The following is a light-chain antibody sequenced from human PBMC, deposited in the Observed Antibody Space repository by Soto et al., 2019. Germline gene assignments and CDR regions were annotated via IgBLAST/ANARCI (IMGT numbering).Light chain of an antibody. J-gene: IGKJ1*01. V-gene: IGKV3-20*01. CDR1: QSVTSNY. CDR2: GPS. CDR3: QQYGSPPPT. Sequence: VLTQSPGTPSLSPGERATLSCRASQSVTSNYLAWYQQKSGQAPSLLISGPSSRATGIPDRFSGSGSGTAFTLTISRLAPEDFAVYYGQQYGSPPPTFGQGTKVEIK.